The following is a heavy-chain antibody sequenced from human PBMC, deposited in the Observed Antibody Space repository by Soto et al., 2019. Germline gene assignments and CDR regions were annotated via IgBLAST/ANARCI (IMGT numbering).Heavy chain of an antibody. CDR3: ARDDRDSTSPTFDY. Sequence: PSETLSLTCTVSGGSINSAGHSWGWVRQSPGKGLEWIGYSYHSGSSYYNPSLQSRVTISVDTSKNQFSLKLNSMTAADTAVYYCARDDRDSTSPTFDYWGQGVLVTVSS. D-gene: IGHD6-6*01. CDR1: GGSINSAGHS. V-gene: IGHV4-30-2*06. CDR2: SYHSGSS. J-gene: IGHJ4*02.